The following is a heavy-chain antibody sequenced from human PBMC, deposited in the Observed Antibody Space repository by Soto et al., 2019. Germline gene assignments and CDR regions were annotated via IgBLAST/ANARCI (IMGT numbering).Heavy chain of an antibody. CDR3: ARRSNSYDWDFDY. V-gene: IGHV4-59*08. CDR2: IYYSGST. J-gene: IGHJ4*02. CDR1: GGSISSYY. Sequence: PSETLSLTCTVSGGSISSYYWSWIRQPPGKGLEWIGYIYYSGSTNYNPSLKSRVTISVDTSKNQFSLKLSSVTAADTAVYYCARRSNSYDWDFDYWGQGTLVTVS. D-gene: IGHD5-12*01.